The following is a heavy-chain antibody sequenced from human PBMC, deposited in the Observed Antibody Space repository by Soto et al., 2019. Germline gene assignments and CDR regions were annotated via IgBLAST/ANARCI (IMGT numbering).Heavy chain of an antibody. J-gene: IGHJ6*02. V-gene: IGHV3-33*01. CDR3: ARSYYYGSGKRYGMDV. CDR2: IWYDGSNK. CDR1: GFTFSSYG. Sequence: QVQLVESGGGVVQPGRSLRLSCAASGFTFSSYGMHWVRQAPGKRLEGVAVIWYDGSNKYYADSVKGRFTISRNNSKNTLYRQMNSLRAEDTAVYYCARSYYYGSGKRYGMDVWGQGTTVTVSS. D-gene: IGHD3-10*01.